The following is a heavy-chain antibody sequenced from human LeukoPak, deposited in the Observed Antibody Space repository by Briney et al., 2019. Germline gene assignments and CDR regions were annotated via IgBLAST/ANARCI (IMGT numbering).Heavy chain of an antibody. J-gene: IGHJ6*03. V-gene: IGHV1-18*01. CDR1: NYPFTRYG. CDR3: ARDPSFLEWLLGAFYYYYMDV. CDR2: ISGSNGNT. D-gene: IGHD3-3*01. Sequence: EASVKVSCKASNYPFTRYGISWVRQAPGQGLEWMGWISGSNGNTNYAQKFQGRVSMTADASTGTAYLELRSLRSDDTAVYYCARDPSFLEWLLGAFYYYYMDVWGKGTTVTVSS.